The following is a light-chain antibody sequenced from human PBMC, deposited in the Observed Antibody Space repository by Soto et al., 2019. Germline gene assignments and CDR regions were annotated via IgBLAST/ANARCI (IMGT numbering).Light chain of an antibody. CDR1: SSNIGSNY. V-gene: IGLV1-47*01. CDR3: AAWDDSLSGYV. J-gene: IGLJ1*01. Sequence: QSVLTQPPSASGTPGQRVTISCSGSSSNIGSNYVYWYQQLPGTAPKLLIYRNNQRPSGVPDRFSGSKSGTSASLAISGLRSEDEADYYCAAWDDSLSGYVFGTGTKVHRP. CDR2: RNN.